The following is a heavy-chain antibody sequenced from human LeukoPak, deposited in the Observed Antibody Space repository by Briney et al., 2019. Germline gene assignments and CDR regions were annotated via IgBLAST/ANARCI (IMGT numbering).Heavy chain of an antibody. CDR2: ISSSSSYI. Sequence: GESLKISCTTSGFIFGDYNMNWVRQAPGKGLEWVSSISSSSSYIYYADSVKGRFTISRDNAKNSLYLQMNSLRAEDTAVYYCAREGIAARSTNWGQGTLVTVSS. CDR1: GFIFGDYN. CDR3: AREGIAARSTN. V-gene: IGHV3-21*01. D-gene: IGHD6-6*01. J-gene: IGHJ4*02.